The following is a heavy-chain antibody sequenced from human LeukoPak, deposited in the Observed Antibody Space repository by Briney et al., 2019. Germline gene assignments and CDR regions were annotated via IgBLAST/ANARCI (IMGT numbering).Heavy chain of an antibody. CDR1: GYSFTNYW. CDR2: IYPGDSDT. Sequence: GESLKISCKGSGYSFTNYWIAWVRQKPGEGLEWMGNIYPGDSDTRYNPSFQGQVTISADTSIKTAYLQWSSLKASDTAIYYCAKGGGGNTGGFYFDYWGKGPLVPVSS. CDR3: AKGGGGNTGGFYFDY. D-gene: IGHD3-16*01. V-gene: IGHV5-51*01. J-gene: IGHJ4*02.